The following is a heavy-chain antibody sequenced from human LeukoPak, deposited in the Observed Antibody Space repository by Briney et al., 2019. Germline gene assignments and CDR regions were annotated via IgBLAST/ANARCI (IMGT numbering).Heavy chain of an antibody. CDR2: ISWNSGSI. CDR3: AKDTLRYFDGPSGAFDI. Sequence: GGSLRLSCAASGFIFDDYAMHWVRQAPGKGVEWVSGISWNSGSIGYADSVKGRFTISRDNAKNSLYLQMNSLRAEDMALYYCAKDTLRYFDGPSGAFDIWGQGTMVTVSS. V-gene: IGHV3-9*03. J-gene: IGHJ3*02. D-gene: IGHD3-9*01. CDR1: GFIFDDYA.